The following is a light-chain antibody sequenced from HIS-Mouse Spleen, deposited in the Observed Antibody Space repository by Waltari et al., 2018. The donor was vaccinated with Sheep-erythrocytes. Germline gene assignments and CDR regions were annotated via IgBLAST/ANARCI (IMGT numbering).Light chain of an antibody. J-gene: IGLJ3*02. CDR1: SSDVGVYNY. Sequence: QSALTQPRSVSGSPGQSVTLSCTGTSSDVGVYNYVSWYQQHPGKAPKLMIYDVSKRPSGVPDRFSGSKSGNTASLTISGLQAEDEADYYCCSYAGSYTWVFGGGTKLTVL. CDR3: CSYAGSYTWV. CDR2: DVS. V-gene: IGLV2-11*01.